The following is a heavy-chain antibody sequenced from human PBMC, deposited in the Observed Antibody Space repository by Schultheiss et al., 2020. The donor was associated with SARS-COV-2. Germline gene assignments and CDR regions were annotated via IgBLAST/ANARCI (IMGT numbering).Heavy chain of an antibody. CDR3: ARGRAFDI. Sequence: SETLSLTCTVSGDSIDSYYWSWIRRSPGKGLEWIGDIHHSGTTNYNPSLRGRVTMSVDSSKNQFSLKLSSVTAADTAVYYCARGRAFDIWGQGTMVTVSS. CDR1: GDSIDSYY. V-gene: IGHV4-59*12. J-gene: IGHJ3*02. CDR2: IHHSGTT.